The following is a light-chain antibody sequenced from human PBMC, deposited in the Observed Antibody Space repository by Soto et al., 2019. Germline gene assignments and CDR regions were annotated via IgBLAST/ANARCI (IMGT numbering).Light chain of an antibody. CDR2: EAS. J-gene: IGKJ1*01. V-gene: IGKV1-5*03. Sequence: DIQMTQSPSTLSGSVGDRVTITCRVSQTISSWLAWYPQTPGKAPKILIYEASSLESGVLSRFGGSGSGTECTRTISSLQPDDVATYYCQQYNTSSWTFGQGTKVDIK. CDR3: QQYNTSSWT. CDR1: QTISSW.